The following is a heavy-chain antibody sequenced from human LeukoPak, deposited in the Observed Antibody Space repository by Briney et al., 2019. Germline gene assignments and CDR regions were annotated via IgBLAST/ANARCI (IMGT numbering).Heavy chain of an antibody. D-gene: IGHD2-2*01. CDR3: ARDRSHMSSTSCYAI. CDR1: GFTFSSYS. CDR2: ISSSSSYI. J-gene: IGHJ3*02. V-gene: IGHV3-21*01. Sequence: GGSLRPSCAASGFTFSSYSMNWVRQAPGKGLEWVSSISSSSSYIYYADSVKGRFTISRDNAKNSLYLQMNSLRAEDTAVYYCARDRSHMSSTSCYAIWGQGTMVTVSS.